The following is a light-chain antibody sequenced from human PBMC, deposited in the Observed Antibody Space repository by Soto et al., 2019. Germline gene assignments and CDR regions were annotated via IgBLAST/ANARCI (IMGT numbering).Light chain of an antibody. J-gene: IGKJ1*01. CDR1: QGISSY. CDR2: AAS. CDR3: QPLNSDPQR. Sequence: FSSAYVKGRDTITRRASQGISSYLAWYQQKPGKAPKLLIYAASTLQSGVPSRFSVSGSGTEFALTISSLQSEESATYYCQPLNSDPQRFGQGTKVDIK. V-gene: IGKV1-9*01.